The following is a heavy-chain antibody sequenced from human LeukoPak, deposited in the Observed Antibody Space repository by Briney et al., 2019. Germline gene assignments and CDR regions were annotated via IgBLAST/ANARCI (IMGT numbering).Heavy chain of an antibody. CDR2: IDHSGST. V-gene: IGHV4-34*01. Sequence: SETLSLTCAVYGESFSSYYWTWIRQPPGKGLEWIGEIDHSGSTNNNPSLKSRVTISVDTSKNQFSLKLSSVTAADTAVYYCARVLIRFDILTGFVRHGMDVWGQGTTVTVSS. CDR3: ARVLIRFDILTGFVRHGMDV. CDR1: GESFSSYY. D-gene: IGHD3-9*01. J-gene: IGHJ6*02.